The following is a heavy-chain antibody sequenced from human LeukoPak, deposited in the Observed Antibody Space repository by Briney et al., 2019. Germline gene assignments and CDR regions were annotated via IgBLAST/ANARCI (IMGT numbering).Heavy chain of an antibody. CDR1: GGSFSGYY. Sequence: SETLSLTCAVYGGSFSGYYWSWIRQPPGKGLEWIGETNHSGSTNYNPSLKSRVTISVDTSKNQFSLKLSSVTAADTAVYYCARSDFWSGFYDYWGQGTLVTVSS. CDR2: TNHSGST. J-gene: IGHJ4*02. V-gene: IGHV4-34*01. CDR3: ARSDFWSGFYDY. D-gene: IGHD3-3*01.